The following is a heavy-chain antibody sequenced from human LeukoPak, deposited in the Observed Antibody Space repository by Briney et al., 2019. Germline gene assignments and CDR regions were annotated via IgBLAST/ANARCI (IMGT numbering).Heavy chain of an antibody. CDR1: GYTFTSNY. Sequence: ASVKVSCKAFGYTFTSNYMHWVRQAPGQGPEWMGVISPSGGSTTYAQKFQGRVTLTRDMSTSTDYLELSSLRSEDTAVYYCARVGIAAAGTYDYWGQGTLVTVSS. D-gene: IGHD6-13*01. V-gene: IGHV1-46*01. J-gene: IGHJ4*02. CDR3: ARVGIAAAGTYDY. CDR2: ISPSGGST.